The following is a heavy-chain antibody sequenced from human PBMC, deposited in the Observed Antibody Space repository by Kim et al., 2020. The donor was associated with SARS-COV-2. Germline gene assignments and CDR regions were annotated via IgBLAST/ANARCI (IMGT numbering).Heavy chain of an antibody. J-gene: IGHJ3*02. D-gene: IGHD5-18*01. CDR2: IKQDGSEK. V-gene: IGHV3-7*01. CDR1: GFTFSSYW. CDR3: ARGTMRGYSYANDAFDI. Sequence: GGSLRLSCAASGFTFSSYWMSWVRQAPGKGLEWVANIKQDGSEKYYVDSVKGRFTISRDNAKNSLYLQMNSLRAEDTAVYYCARGTMRGYSYANDAFDIWGQGTMVTVSS.